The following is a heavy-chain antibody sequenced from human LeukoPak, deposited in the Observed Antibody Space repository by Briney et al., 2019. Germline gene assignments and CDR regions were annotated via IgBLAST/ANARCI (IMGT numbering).Heavy chain of an antibody. V-gene: IGHV3-48*01. Sequence: GGSLRLSCAASGYTFSSYSMNWVRQAPGKGLEWVSYISSSSSTIYYADSVKGRFTISRDNAKNSLYLQMNSLRAEDTAVYYCARDYYNSSGYYYEGLQHWGQGTLVAVSS. CDR2: ISSSSSTI. CDR3: ARDYYNSSGYYYEGLQH. J-gene: IGHJ1*01. D-gene: IGHD3-22*01. CDR1: GYTFSSYS.